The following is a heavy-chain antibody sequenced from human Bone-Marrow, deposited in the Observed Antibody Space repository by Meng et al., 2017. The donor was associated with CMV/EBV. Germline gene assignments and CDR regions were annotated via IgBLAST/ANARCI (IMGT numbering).Heavy chain of an antibody. V-gene: IGHV4-61*01. CDR1: GGSVSSGSYY. CDR2: IYYSGST. Sequence: SETLSLTCTVSGGSVSSGSYYWSWIRQPPGKGLEWIGYIYYSGSTNYNPSLKSRVSISLDTSKKQFSLKLRSPTASDTAVYYCARAAPWEYYHGMDVWGQGTTVTVSS. CDR3: ARAAPWEYYHGMDV. D-gene: IGHD1-26*01. J-gene: IGHJ6*02.